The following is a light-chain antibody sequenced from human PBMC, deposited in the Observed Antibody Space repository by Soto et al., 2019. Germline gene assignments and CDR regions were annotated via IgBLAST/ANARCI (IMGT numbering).Light chain of an antibody. CDR3: LQRSNWPLAYT. Sequence: EIVLTQSPATLSLSPGERATLSCRASQSVSSSLAWFQQKPGQAPRLLIYDVSNRATGIPARFSGSGSGTDFTLTISSLEPEDFAVYYCLQRSNWPLAYTFGQGTKLEIK. J-gene: IGKJ2*01. V-gene: IGKV3-11*01. CDR2: DVS. CDR1: QSVSSS.